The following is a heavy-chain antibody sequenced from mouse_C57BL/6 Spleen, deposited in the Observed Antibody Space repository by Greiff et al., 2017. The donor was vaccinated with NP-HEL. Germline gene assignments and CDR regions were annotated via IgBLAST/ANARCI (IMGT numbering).Heavy chain of an antibody. Sequence: DVQLVESGGGLVKPGGSLKLSCAASGFTFSSYAMSWVRQTPEKRLEWVATISDGGSYTYYPDNVKGRFTISRDNAKNNLYLQMSHLKSEDTAMYYCARASITTVQVPFAYWGQGTLVTVSA. CDR2: ISDGGSYT. CDR3: ARASITTVQVPFAY. V-gene: IGHV5-4*01. J-gene: IGHJ3*01. CDR1: GFTFSSYA. D-gene: IGHD1-1*01.